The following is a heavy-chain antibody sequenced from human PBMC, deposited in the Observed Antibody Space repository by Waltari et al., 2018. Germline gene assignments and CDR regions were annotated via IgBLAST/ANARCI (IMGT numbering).Heavy chain of an antibody. J-gene: IGHJ4*02. CDR3: ARQEESGGYNLFDY. D-gene: IGHD5-12*01. CDR1: GYSISSGYY. CDR2: IYHSGST. Sequence: QVKLQESGPGLVKPSETLSLTCAVSGYSISSGYYWGWVRQLPGKGLEWIGSIYHSGSTYYNPSLKGRVTISVDTSKNQFSLKLSSVTAADTAVYYCARQEESGGYNLFDYWGQGTLVTVSS. V-gene: IGHV4-38-2*01.